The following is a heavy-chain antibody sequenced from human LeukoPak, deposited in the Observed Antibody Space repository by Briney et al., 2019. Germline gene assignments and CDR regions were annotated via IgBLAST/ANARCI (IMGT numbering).Heavy chain of an antibody. D-gene: IGHD3-22*01. V-gene: IGHV1-69*04. CDR2: IILILGIA. CDR1: GGTFSSYT. CDR3: EKDPGDDSSGYYHY. J-gene: IGHJ4*02. Sequence: ASVKVSRKASGGTFSSYTISWVRQAPGQGLEWMGRIILILGIANYAQKFQGRVTITADKSTSSAYMELSRLRSEDTDVYYCEKDPGDDSSGYYHYWGQGTLVTVSS.